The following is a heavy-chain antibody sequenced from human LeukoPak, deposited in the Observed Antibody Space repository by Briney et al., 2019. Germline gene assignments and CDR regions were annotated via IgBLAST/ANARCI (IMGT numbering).Heavy chain of an antibody. CDR3: ARVVVVMARSGRDFQH. J-gene: IGHJ1*01. D-gene: IGHD2-21*01. Sequence: ASVKDSCKASGYTFTSYDINWVRQATRQGLEWMGWMNPNSGNTGYAQKFQGSVTMTRNTSISTAYMVLSSLSSEATAVHYCARVVVVMARSGRDFQHWGQGTLVTVSS. CDR2: MNPNSGNT. CDR1: GYTFTSYD. V-gene: IGHV1-8*01.